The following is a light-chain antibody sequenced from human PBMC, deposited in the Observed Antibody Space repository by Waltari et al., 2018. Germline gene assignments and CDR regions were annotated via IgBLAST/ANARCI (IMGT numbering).Light chain of an antibody. J-gene: IGKJ1*01. Sequence: EIVLTQSPGTLSLSPGERATLSCRASQSVKETLAWYQQKPGQAPRLLIYHASNSATGIPGRFSGSGSGTDFSLTISRLEPEDFAVYYGQQSLRLPRAFGRGTKVEI. CDR2: HAS. CDR3: QQSLRLPRA. CDR1: QSVKET. V-gene: IGKV3D-11*03.